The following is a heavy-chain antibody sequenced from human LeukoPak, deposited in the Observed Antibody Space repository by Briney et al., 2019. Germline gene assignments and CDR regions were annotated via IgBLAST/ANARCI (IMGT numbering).Heavy chain of an antibody. CDR2: IYYSGST. J-gene: IGHJ4*02. CDR3: ARGAFYYYDSSGYYVFDY. Sequence: SETLSLTCTVSGGSISSYYWSWIRQPPGKGLEWLGYIYYSGSTNYNPSLKSRVTISVDTSKNQFSLKLSSVTAPDTAVYYCARGAFYYYDSSGYYVFDYWGQGTLVTVSS. V-gene: IGHV4-59*01. D-gene: IGHD3-22*01. CDR1: GGSISSYY.